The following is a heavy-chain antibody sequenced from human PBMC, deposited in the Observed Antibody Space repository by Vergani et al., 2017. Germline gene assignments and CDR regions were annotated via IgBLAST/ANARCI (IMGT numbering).Heavy chain of an antibody. V-gene: IGHV1-8*01. CDR2: MNPNSGNT. D-gene: IGHD2-2*02. CDR3: ARDEGAYCSSTSCYTVYYYYGMDV. J-gene: IGHJ6*02. CDR1: GYTFTSYD. Sequence: QVQLVQSGAEVKKPGASVKVSCKASGYTFTSYDINWVRQATGQGLEWMGWMNPNSGNTGYAQKLQGRVTMTTDTSTSTAYMELRSLRSDDTAVYYCARDEGAYCSSTSCYTVYYYYGMDVWGQGTTVTVSS.